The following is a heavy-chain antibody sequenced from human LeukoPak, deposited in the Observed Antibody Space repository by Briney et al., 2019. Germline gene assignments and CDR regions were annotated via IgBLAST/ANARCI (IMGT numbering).Heavy chain of an antibody. V-gene: IGHV4-39*07. D-gene: IGHD3-22*01. J-gene: IGHJ3*02. CDR2: IFYSGST. Sequence: PSETLSLTCTVSSGSISTSNYYWGWVRQPPGKALEWIGNIFYSGSTYYSPSLKSRVTISLDTSRNQFSLKLNSVTAADTAVYYCAKSNGYGLIDIXXXGTXVTVS. CDR3: AKSNGYGLIDI. CDR1: SGSISTSNYY.